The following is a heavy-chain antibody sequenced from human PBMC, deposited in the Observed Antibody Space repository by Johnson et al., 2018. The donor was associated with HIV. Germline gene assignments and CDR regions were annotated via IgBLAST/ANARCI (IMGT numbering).Heavy chain of an antibody. J-gene: IGHJ3*02. CDR3: AKDGKAAAGTLGDPQSAFDI. CDR2: IYSGGSS. D-gene: IGHD6-13*01. Sequence: VQLVESGGGLVQPGGSLRLSCAASGFTFSSYAMSWVRQAPGKGLEWVSLIYSGGSSYYADSVKGRFTISRDNAKNSLYLQMNSLRVEDTAVYYCAKDGKAAAGTLGDPQSAFDIWGQGTMVTVSS. CDR1: GFTFSSYA. V-gene: IGHV3-23*03.